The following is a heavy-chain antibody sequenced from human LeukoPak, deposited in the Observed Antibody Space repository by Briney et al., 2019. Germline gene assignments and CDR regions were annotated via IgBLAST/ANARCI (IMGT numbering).Heavy chain of an antibody. CDR1: GGSISTYY. V-gene: IGHV4-59*01. D-gene: IGHD3-16*01. J-gene: IGHJ4*02. Sequence: SETLSLTCTVSGGSISTYYWSWIRQPPGKGLEWIGYIYYSGITNYNPSLKSRATISVDTSKNHFSLKLNSVTTADTAVYYCTRGAGWLIDYWGQGILVTVSS. CDR3: TRGAGWLIDY. CDR2: IYYSGIT.